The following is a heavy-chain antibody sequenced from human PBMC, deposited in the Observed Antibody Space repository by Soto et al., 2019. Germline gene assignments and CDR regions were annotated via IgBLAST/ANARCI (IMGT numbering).Heavy chain of an antibody. CDR2: IIPIFGTA. CDR3: ARESRYCSGGSCYFLPDFDY. Sequence: QVQLVQSGAEVKKPGSSVKVSCKASGGTFSSYAISWVRQAPGQGLEWMGGIIPIFGTANDAQKFQGRVTITADESTSTAYMEPSSLRSEDTAVYYCARESRYCSGGSCYFLPDFDYWDQGTLVTASS. CDR1: GGTFSSYA. V-gene: IGHV1-69*12. J-gene: IGHJ4*02. D-gene: IGHD2-15*01.